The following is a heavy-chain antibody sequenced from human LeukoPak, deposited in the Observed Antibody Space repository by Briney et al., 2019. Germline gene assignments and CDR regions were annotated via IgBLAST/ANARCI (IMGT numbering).Heavy chain of an antibody. V-gene: IGHV4-39*07. CDR2: IYYSGST. CDR3: ARAPRGYCSSTSCWGRWFDP. Sequence: SETLSLTCTVSGGSISSSSYYWGWIRQPPGKGLEWIGSIYYSGSTYYNPPLKSRVTISVDTSKNQFSLRLSSVTAADTAVYYCARAPRGYCSSTSCWGRWFDPWGQGTLVTVSS. J-gene: IGHJ5*02. D-gene: IGHD2-2*01. CDR1: GGSISSSSYY.